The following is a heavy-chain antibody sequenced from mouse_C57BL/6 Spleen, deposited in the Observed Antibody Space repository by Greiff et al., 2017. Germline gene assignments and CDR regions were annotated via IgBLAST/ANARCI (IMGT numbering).Heavy chain of an antibody. CDR1: GYTFTSYW. CDR3: ARGILYYFDY. V-gene: IGHV1-50*01. Sequence: QVQLQQSGAELVKPGASVKLSCKASGYTFTSYWMQWVKQRPGQGLEWIGEIDPSDSYTNYNQKFKGKATLTVDKSSSTAYMQLSSLTSGDSAVYYCARGILYYFDYWGQGTTLTVSS. CDR2: IDPSDSYT. J-gene: IGHJ2*01.